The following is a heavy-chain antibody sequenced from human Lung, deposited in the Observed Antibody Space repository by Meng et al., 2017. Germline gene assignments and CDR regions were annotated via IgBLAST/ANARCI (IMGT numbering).Heavy chain of an antibody. CDR3: TRGPTTMAHDFYY. CDR1: GVSAMDYH. J-gene: IGHJ4*02. D-gene: IGHD4-11*01. CDR2: INQRGST. Sequence: QAQHQQWAEGLLNPSETPSRTVCVSGVSAMDYHSSWILQPPGKGLEWIGEINQRGSTNYNPSLESRATISVDTSQNNLSLKLSSVTAADSAVYYCTRGPTTMAHDFYYWGQGTLVTVSS. V-gene: IGHV4-34*01.